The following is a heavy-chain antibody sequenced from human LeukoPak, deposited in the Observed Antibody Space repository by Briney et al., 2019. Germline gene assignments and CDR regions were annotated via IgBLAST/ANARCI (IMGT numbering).Heavy chain of an antibody. CDR2: ISSSSSYI. CDR3: ARDPRTGAHFDY. J-gene: IGHJ4*02. CDR1: GFTFSGYS. V-gene: IGHV3-21*04. Sequence: PGGSPRLPCAASGFTFSGYSMNWVRQAPGKGLEWVSSISSSSSYIYYADSVKGRFTISRDNAKNSLYLQMSSLRDEDTALYYCARDPRTGAHFDYWGQGTLVTVSS. D-gene: IGHD3/OR15-3a*01.